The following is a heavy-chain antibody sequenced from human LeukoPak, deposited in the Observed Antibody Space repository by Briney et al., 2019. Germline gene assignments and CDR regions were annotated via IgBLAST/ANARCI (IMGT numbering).Heavy chain of an antibody. Sequence: SETLSLTCAVYGGSFSGYYWSWIRQPPGKGLEWIGDIKQNGSTNYNPSLKSRVTISVDTSKNQFSLKLSSVTAADTAVYYCARGVGATTSWVIRYDWFDPWGQGTLVTVSS. CDR2: IKQNGST. CDR3: ARGVGATTSWVIRYDWFDP. CDR1: GGSFSGYY. J-gene: IGHJ5*02. V-gene: IGHV4-34*01. D-gene: IGHD1-26*01.